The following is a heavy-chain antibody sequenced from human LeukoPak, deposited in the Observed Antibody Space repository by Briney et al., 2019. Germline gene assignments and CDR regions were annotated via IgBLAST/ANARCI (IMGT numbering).Heavy chain of an antibody. D-gene: IGHD6-25*01. J-gene: IGHJ4*02. CDR2: INPNSGGT. CDR3: ARDHKSLSAADV. V-gene: IGHV1-2*02. Sequence: ASVKVSCKASGYTFTGYYMHWVRQAPGQGLEWMGWINPNSGGTNYAQKFQGRVTRTRDTSISTAYMELSRLRSDDTAVYYCARDHKSLSAADVWGQGTLVTVSS. CDR1: GYTFTGYY.